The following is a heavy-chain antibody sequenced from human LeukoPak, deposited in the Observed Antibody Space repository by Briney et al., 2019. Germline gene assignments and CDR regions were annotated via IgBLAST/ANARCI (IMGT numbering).Heavy chain of an antibody. Sequence: SVKVSCKASGGTFSSYAISWVRQAPGQGLEWMGRIIPILGIANYAQKFQGRVTITADKSTSTAYMELSSLRSEDTAVYYCASLYCSGGSCYDWFDPWGQGTLVTVSS. CDR2: IIPILGIA. J-gene: IGHJ5*02. CDR1: GGTFSSYA. D-gene: IGHD2-15*01. CDR3: ASLYCSGGSCYDWFDP. V-gene: IGHV1-69*04.